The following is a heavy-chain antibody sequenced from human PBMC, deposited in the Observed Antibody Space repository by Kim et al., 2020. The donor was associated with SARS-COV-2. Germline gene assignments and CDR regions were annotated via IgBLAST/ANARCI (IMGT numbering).Heavy chain of an antibody. CDR3: ARVSGSGRDY. CDR2: ISSSSSYI. D-gene: IGHD6-19*01. V-gene: IGHV3-21*01. J-gene: IGHJ4*02. Sequence: GGSLRLSCAASGFTFSSYSMNWVRQAPGKGLEWVSSISSSSSYIYYADSVKGRFTISRDNAKNSLYLQMNSLRAEDTAVYYCARVSGSGRDYWAREPWSPSPQ. CDR1: GFTFSSYS.